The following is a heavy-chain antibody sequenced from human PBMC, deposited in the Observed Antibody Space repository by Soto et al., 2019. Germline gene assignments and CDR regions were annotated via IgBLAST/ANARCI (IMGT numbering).Heavy chain of an antibody. J-gene: IGHJ6*02. V-gene: IGHV4-61*01. Sequence: SETLSLTCTVSGGFVNSDTHSWSWMRQTPGKRLEWIGFIYSGGSTKSPSLRSRVTMSVDTSKNQFSLKLRSVIVADTAVYHCARFVRSCSATTCSTRADVWGQGITVTVSS. CDR3: ARFVRSCSATTCSTRADV. D-gene: IGHD2-2*01. CDR1: GGFVNSDTHS. CDR2: IYSGGST.